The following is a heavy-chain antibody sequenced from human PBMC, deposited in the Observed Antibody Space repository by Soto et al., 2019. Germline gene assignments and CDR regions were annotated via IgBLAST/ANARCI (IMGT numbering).Heavy chain of an antibody. D-gene: IGHD3-9*01. Sequence: QLRLQESGPGLVKPSGTLSLTCTVSGDSVTSDDSYWGWIRRPPGQGLEWIGTISHTGETFDNPPLNSRLTMSLDASKNQFSLKLASMTAADAGVFFCERQMRGPIPHFGWLSPVTYWGQGILVTVSS. CDR3: ERQMRGPIPHFGWLSPVTY. CDR2: ISHTGET. CDR1: GDSVTSDDSY. J-gene: IGHJ4*02. V-gene: IGHV4-39*01.